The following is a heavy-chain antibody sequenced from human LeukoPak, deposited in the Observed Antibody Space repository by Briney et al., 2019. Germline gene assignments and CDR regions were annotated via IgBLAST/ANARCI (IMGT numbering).Heavy chain of an antibody. Sequence: ASVKVSCKVSGYTLTELSMHWLRQAPANGLEGMGGVDPEDGETIYAQKFQGRVTMTEEPSTDTAYMELSSLSSEDTAVYYCATDRAQLGTLRGTFDIWGQGTMVTVSS. CDR1: GYTLTELS. CDR3: ATDRAQLGTLRGTFDI. D-gene: IGHD6-6*01. V-gene: IGHV1-24*01. J-gene: IGHJ3*02. CDR2: VDPEDGET.